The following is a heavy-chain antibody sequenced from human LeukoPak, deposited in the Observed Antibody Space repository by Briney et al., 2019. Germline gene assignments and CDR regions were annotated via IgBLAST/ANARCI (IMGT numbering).Heavy chain of an antibody. V-gene: IGHV1-18*01. CDR2: INPFNGNT. CDR1: GYTFTRYA. Sequence: AASVKVSRKASGYTFTRYAISWVRQAPGQGLEWMGWINPFNGNTNDAERFQGRVIMTTDTSTRTAYMELRSLRSDDTAVYYCARDYTSAEWLGFAFDVWGQGTMISVSS. D-gene: IGHD6-19*01. J-gene: IGHJ3*01. CDR3: ARDYTSAEWLGFAFDV.